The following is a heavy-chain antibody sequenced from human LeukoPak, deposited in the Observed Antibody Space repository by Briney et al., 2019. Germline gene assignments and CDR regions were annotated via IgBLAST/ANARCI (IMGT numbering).Heavy chain of an antibody. V-gene: IGHV4-38-2*02. CDR3: ARVRWPTGDKEVRGVITGGLCMDV. Sequence: SETLSLTCTVSGYSISSGYYWGWIRQPPGKGLEWIGSIYHSGSTYYNPSLKSRVTISVDTSKNQFPLKLTSATAADTAVYYCARVRWPTGDKEVRGVITGGLCMDVWGKGTTVTISS. D-gene: IGHD3-10*01. CDR2: IYHSGST. CDR1: GYSISSGYY. J-gene: IGHJ6*03.